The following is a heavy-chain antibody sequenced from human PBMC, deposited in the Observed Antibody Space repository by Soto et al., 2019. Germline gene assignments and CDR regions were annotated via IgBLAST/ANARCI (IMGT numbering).Heavy chain of an antibody. CDR3: AKSFSSNWYDYFDY. CDR2: ISSTTNYI. J-gene: IGHJ4*02. D-gene: IGHD6-13*01. Sequence: GGSLRLSCAASGFTFTRYSMNWVRQAPGKGLEWVSSISSTTNYIYYADSVKGRFTISRDKSKNTLYLQMNSLRAEDTALYYCAKSFSSNWYDYFDYWGQGSLVTVSS. CDR1: GFTFTRYS. V-gene: IGHV3-21*04.